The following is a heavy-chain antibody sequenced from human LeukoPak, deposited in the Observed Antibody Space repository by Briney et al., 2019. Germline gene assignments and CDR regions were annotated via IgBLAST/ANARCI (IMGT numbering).Heavy chain of an antibody. CDR3: ATYNVKPSGMASDWFDP. Sequence: ASVEVSCKASGYTFTGYYMHWVRQAPGQGLEWMGWINPNSGGTNYAQKFQGRVTMTRDTSISTAYMELSRLRSDDTAVYYCATYNVKPSGMASDWFDPWGQGTLVTVSS. V-gene: IGHV1-2*02. CDR1: GYTFTGYY. J-gene: IGHJ5*02. D-gene: IGHD3-10*02. CDR2: INPNSGGT.